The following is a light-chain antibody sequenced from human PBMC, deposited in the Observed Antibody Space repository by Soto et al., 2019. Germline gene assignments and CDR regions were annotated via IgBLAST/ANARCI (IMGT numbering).Light chain of an antibody. Sequence: QSALTQPASVSGSPGQSITISCTGTSSDVGGYNYVSWYQQHPGKAPKLMIYDVSNRPSGVSNRFSGSKSGNTASLTISGLQAEDEADYYCSSYTSSSTQVFGTGTKVNRP. CDR2: DVS. V-gene: IGLV2-14*01. J-gene: IGLJ1*01. CDR3: SSYTSSSTQV. CDR1: SSDVGGYNY.